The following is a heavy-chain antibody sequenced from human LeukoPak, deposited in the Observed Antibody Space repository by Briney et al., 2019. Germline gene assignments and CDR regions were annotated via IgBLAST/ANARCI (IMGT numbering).Heavy chain of an antibody. V-gene: IGHV4-59*01. CDR2: IYYSGST. D-gene: IGHD4-17*01. J-gene: IGHJ4*02. CDR1: GGSISSYY. Sequence: SETLSLTCTVSGGSISSYYWTWIRQPPGKGLEWIGYIYYSGSTNYNPSLKSGVTISVDTSKNQFSLKLSSVTAADTAVYYCAREGLYGDYVWSLDYWGQGTLVTVSS. CDR3: AREGLYGDYVWSLDY.